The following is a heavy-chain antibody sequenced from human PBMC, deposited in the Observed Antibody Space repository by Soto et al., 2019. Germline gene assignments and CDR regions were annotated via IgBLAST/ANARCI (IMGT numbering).Heavy chain of an antibody. CDR1: GFSFSSFA. D-gene: IGHD1-26*01. CDR2: IGDSGAST. Sequence: EVLLLESGGGLVQPGGSLRLSCEASGFSFSSFAMNWVRQAPGKGLEWVSAIGDSGASTYYADSVKGRFTISRDNSTNTLYLQLNSLRADHAAVYYCAKGVELDVWGNGTTVTVSS. V-gene: IGHV3-23*01. CDR3: AKGVELDV. J-gene: IGHJ6*04.